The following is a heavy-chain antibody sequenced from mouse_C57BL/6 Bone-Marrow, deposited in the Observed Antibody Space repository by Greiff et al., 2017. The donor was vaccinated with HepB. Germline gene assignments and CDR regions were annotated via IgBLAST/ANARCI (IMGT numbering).Heavy chain of an antibody. CDR1: GYAFSSSW. CDR2: IYPGDGDT. J-gene: IGHJ4*01. CDR3: ARAPIYYDYDGRAMDY. D-gene: IGHD2-4*01. Sequence: VQLVESGPELVKPGASVKISCKASGYAFSSSWMNWVKQRPGKGLEWIGRIYPGDGDTNYNGKFKGKATLTADKSSSTAYMQLSSLTSEDSAVYFCARAPIYYDYDGRAMDYWGQGTSVTVSS. V-gene: IGHV1-82*01.